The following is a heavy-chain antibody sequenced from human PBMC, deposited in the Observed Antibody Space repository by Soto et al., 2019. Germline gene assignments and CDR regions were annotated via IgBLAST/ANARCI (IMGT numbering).Heavy chain of an antibody. V-gene: IGHV3-33*01. Sequence: QVQLVESGGGVVQPGRSLRLSCAASGFTFSSYGMHWVRQAPGKGLEWVAVIWYDGSNKYYADSVKGRFTISRDNSKNTLYLQMNSRRAEDTAVYYCARDQGLVRGVIITLGYYGMDVWGQGTTVTVSS. J-gene: IGHJ6*02. D-gene: IGHD3-10*01. CDR1: GFTFSSYG. CDR3: ARDQGLVRGVIITLGYYGMDV. CDR2: IWYDGSNK.